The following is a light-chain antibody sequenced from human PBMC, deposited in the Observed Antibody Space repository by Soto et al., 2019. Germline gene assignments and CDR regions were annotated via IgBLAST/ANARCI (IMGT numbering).Light chain of an antibody. CDR1: QSVSSY. J-gene: IGKJ1*01. V-gene: IGKV3-15*01. CDR2: GAS. CDR3: QQYNYWWT. Sequence: EIVMTQSPATLSVSTGERATLSCRASQSVSSYLAWYQQKPGQAPRLLIYGASTRATAIPARFSGSGSGTEFTLTISSLQSEDFAVYYCQQYNYWWTFGQGTKVEIK.